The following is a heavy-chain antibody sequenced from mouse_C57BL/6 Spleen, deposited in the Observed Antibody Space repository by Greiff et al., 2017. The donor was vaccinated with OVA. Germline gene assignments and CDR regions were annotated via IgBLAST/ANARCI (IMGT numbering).Heavy chain of an antibody. CDR3: ARDSSCYYCDY. CDR2: IYPGSGST. Sequence: QVQLQQPGAELVKPGASVKMSCKASGYTFTSYWITWVKQRPGQGLEWIGDIYPGSGSTNYNEQFTSKATLTVDTSSSTAYMQLSSLTSEDSAVYYCARDSSCYYCDYWGQGTTLTVSS. V-gene: IGHV1-55*01. CDR1: GYTFTSYW. J-gene: IGHJ2*01. D-gene: IGHD3-2*02.